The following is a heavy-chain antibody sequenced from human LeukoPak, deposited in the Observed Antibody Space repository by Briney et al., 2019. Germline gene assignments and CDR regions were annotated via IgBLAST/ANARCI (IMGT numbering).Heavy chain of an antibody. J-gene: IGHJ4*02. V-gene: IGHV1-18*01. Sequence: ASVKVSCKTSGSVFTDYHINWLRQAPGQGLEWIGWISTFNGNIKFLQKFQGRVTLTTDTSTTTGYMELSSLTSDDTAVYYCARDGPGFGYFDHWGQGTLVTVSS. D-gene: IGHD3-16*01. CDR2: ISTFNGNI. CDR3: ARDGPGFGYFDH. CDR1: GSVFTDYH.